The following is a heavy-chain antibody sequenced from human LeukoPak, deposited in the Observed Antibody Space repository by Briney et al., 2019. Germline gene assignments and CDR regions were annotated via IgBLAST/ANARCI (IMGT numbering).Heavy chain of an antibody. D-gene: IGHD3-9*01. CDR3: ARSVLRYCDRLNWFDR. J-gene: IGHJ5*02. CDR2: IYYSGST. CDR1: GGSISSYY. Sequence: SETLSLTCTVSGGSISSYYWSWLRQPPGKGLEGIGYIYYSGSTNYNPSLKSRVTISVDTSKNQFSLKLSSVTAADTAVYYCARSVLRYCDRLNWFDRWGQGTLVTVSS. V-gene: IGHV4-59*12.